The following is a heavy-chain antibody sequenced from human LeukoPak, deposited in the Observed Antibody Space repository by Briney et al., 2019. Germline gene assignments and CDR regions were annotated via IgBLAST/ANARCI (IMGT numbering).Heavy chain of an antibody. CDR1: GYTFTSYA. CDR3: ARDQEAFDY. J-gene: IGHJ4*02. CDR2: INAGNGNT. V-gene: IGHV1-3*01. Sequence: ASVKVSCKASGYTFTSYAMHWVRQAPGQRLEWMGWINAGNGNTKYSQKFQGRVTVTRDTSTSTVHMELSGLRSEDTAVYYCARDQEAFDYWGQGTLVTVSS.